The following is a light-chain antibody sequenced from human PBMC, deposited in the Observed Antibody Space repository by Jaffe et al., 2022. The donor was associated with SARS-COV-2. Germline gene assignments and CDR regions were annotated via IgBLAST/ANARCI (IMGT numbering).Light chain of an antibody. Sequence: QSVLTQPPSMSGAPGQTLILSCTGSDSNIGAANDINWYQHLPGGAPKLLIFGTTNRPSGVPDRFSGSKSATSASLAISGLQSEDEADYYCQSYDSSLSGRVFGGGTRVTVL. CDR3: QSYDSSLSGRV. CDR2: GTT. J-gene: IGLJ3*02. CDR1: DSNIGAAND. V-gene: IGLV1-40*01.